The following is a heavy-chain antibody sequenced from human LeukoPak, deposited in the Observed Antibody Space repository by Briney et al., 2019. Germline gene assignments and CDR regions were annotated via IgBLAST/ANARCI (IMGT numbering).Heavy chain of an antibody. CDR2: IYYSGST. CDR1: GGSISSSSYY. J-gene: IGHJ5*02. CDR3: ARTRWFDP. Sequence: PSETLSLTCTVSGGSISSSSYYWGWIRQPPGKGLEWIGSIYYSGSTYYNPSLKSRVTISVDTSKNQFSLKLSSVTAADTAVYYCARTRWFDPWGQGTLVTVSP. V-gene: IGHV4-39*07.